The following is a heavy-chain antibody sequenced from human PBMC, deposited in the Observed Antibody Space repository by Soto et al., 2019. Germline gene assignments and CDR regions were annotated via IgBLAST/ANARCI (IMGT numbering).Heavy chain of an antibody. Sequence: SLRLSCAASGFTFSGSAMHWVRQASGKGLEWVGRIRSKANSYATAYAASVKGRFTISRDDSKNTAYLQMNSLKTEDTAVYYCTRSAQDGHYYGSGSYYNSDYWGQGTLVTVSS. CDR1: GFTFSGSA. V-gene: IGHV3-73*01. J-gene: IGHJ4*02. CDR3: TRSAQDGHYYGSGSYYNSDY. CDR2: IRSKANSYAT. D-gene: IGHD3-10*01.